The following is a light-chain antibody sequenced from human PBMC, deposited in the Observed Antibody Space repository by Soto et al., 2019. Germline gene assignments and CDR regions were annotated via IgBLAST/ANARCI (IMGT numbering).Light chain of an antibody. CDR1: RSDVGSYNL. CDR2: EGS. CDR3: CSYAGSRTP. J-gene: IGLJ3*02. Sequence: QSALTQPASVSGSPGQSITISCTGTRSDVGSYNLVSWYQQHPGKAPKLMIYEGSKRPSGVSNRFSGSKSGNTASLTISGLQAEDEADYYCCSYAGSRTPFGGGTKVTVL. V-gene: IGLV2-23*01.